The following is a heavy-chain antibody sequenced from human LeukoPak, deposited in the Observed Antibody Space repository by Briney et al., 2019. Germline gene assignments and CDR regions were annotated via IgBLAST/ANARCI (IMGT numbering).Heavy chain of an antibody. J-gene: IGHJ6*03. CDR2: ISAYNGNT. CDR3: ARGAYSYDRDYYYYMDV. CDR1: GYTFTSYG. Sequence: ASVKVSCKASGYTFTSYGISWVRQAPGQGLEWMGWISAYNGNTNYAQKFQGRVTMTRDTSISTAYMELSRLRSDDTAVYYCARGAYSYDRDYYYYMDVWGKGTTVTVSS. V-gene: IGHV1-18*01. D-gene: IGHD5-18*01.